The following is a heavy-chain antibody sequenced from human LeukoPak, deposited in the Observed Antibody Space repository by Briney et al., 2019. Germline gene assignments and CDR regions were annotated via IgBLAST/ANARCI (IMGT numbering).Heavy chain of an antibody. J-gene: IGHJ6*02. CDR3: ARVLTSYGYNYYYYGMDV. CDR2: INHSGST. V-gene: IGHV4-34*01. D-gene: IGHD5-18*01. CDR1: GGSFSGYY. Sequence: SETLSLTCAVYGGSFSGYYWSWIRQPPGKGLEWIGEINHSGSTNYNPSLKSRVTISVDTSKNQFSLKLSSVTAADTAVYYCARVLTSYGYNYYYYGMDVWGRGTTVTVSS.